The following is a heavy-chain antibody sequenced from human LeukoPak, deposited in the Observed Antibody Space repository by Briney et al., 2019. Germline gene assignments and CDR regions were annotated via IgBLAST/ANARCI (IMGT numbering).Heavy chain of an antibody. CDR3: TKDPSYYDFCSSYSYYFDY. V-gene: IGHV3-23*01. D-gene: IGHD3-3*01. CDR1: GFTFSSYA. J-gene: IGHJ4*02. CDR2: ISGSGGST. Sequence: PGGSLRLSCAASGFTFSSYAMSWVRQAPGKGLERVSAISGSGGSTYYADSVKGRFTISRDNSKNTLYLQMNSLRAEDTAVYYCTKDPSYYDFCSSYSYYFDYWGQGTLVTVSS.